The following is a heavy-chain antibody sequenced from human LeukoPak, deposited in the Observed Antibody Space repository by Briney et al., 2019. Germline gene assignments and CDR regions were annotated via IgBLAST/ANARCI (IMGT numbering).Heavy chain of an antibody. V-gene: IGHV4-30-2*01. CDR2: IYHSGST. J-gene: IGHJ5*02. D-gene: IGHD1-7*01. Sequence: PSETLSLTCTVSGGSISSGGYYWSWIRQPPGTGLEWIGYIYHSGSTYYNPSLKSRVTISVDRSKNQFSLKLSSVTAADTAVYYCARGPRITGTPIWFDPWGQGTLVTVSS. CDR3: ARGPRITGTPIWFDP. CDR1: GGSISSGGYY.